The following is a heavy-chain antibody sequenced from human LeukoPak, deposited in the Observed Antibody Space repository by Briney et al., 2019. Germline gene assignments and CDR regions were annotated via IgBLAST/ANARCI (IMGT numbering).Heavy chain of an antibody. CDR1: GFTFSSYA. J-gene: IGHJ3*02. D-gene: IGHD4-17*01. CDR3: ARGSTTAQKKDAFDI. CDR2: ISGSGGST. V-gene: IGHV3-23*01. Sequence: GGSLRLSCAASGFTFSSYAMSWVRQAPGKGLEWVSAISGSGGSTYYADSVKGRFTISRDNSKHTLYLQMNSLRAEDTGLYYCARGSTTAQKKDAFDIWGQGTMVTVSS.